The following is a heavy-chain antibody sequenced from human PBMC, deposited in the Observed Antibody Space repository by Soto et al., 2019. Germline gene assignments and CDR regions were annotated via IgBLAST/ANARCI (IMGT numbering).Heavy chain of an antibody. CDR1: GFTFSSYA. J-gene: IGHJ5*02. CDR2: ISSSSSTI. Sequence: GGSLRLSCAASGFTFSSYAMHWVRQAPGKGLEWVSYISSSSSTIYYADSVKGRFTISRDNAKNSLYLQMNSLRAEDTAVYYSARVGYYGDSNWFDPWGQGTLVTVSS. CDR3: ARVGYYGDSNWFDP. D-gene: IGHD4-17*01. V-gene: IGHV3-48*01.